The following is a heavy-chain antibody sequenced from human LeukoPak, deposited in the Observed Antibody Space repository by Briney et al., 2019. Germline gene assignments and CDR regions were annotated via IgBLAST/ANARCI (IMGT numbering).Heavy chain of an antibody. CDR3: ARESAARQVGLVTAFDI. Sequence: ASVKVSCKASGYTFTGYYMHWVRQAPGQGLEWMGWINPNSGGTNYAQKFQGRVTMTRDTSISTAYMELSRLRSDDTAVYYCARESAARQVGLVTAFDIWGQGTMVTVSS. CDR1: GYTFTGYY. CDR2: INPNSGGT. J-gene: IGHJ3*02. V-gene: IGHV1-2*02. D-gene: IGHD6-6*01.